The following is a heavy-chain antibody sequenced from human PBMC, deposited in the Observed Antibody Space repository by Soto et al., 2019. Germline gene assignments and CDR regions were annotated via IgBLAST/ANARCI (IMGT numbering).Heavy chain of an antibody. Sequence: PSETLSLTCIFAGGSINSNIYFWAWIRQPPGGGLAWIDSISHNGGTHYNPSLRSRDTISKETSKNHSSLTLNFVTPAETAVYDCGKVLVGASRQSDFDSWGQGTLVTVSS. CDR2: ISHNGGT. V-gene: IGHV4-39*02. CDR1: GGSINSNIYF. CDR3: GKVLVGASRQSDFDS. D-gene: IGHD1-26*01. J-gene: IGHJ4*02.